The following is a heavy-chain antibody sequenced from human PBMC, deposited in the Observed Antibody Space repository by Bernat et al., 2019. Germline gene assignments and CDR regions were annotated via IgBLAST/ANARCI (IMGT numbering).Heavy chain of an antibody. CDR2: IRSEADSYAT. CDR3: TREYSSVWPFDP. CDR1: GFTFSDAA. V-gene: IGHV3-73*01. J-gene: IGHJ5*02. D-gene: IGHD6-19*01. Sequence: EVQLVESGGGLVQPGGSLKLSCAAPGFTFSDAAIHWVRQASGKGLEWVGRIRSEADSYATTYAASVKGRFTISRDDSKSTAYLQMNSLKTEDTAVYYCTREYSSVWPFDPWGQGTLVTVSS.